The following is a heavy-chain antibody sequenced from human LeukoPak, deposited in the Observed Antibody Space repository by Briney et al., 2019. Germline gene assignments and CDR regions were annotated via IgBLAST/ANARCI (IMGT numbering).Heavy chain of an antibody. Sequence: ASVKVSCKTSGYTFTSYDLNWVRQATGQGLEWMGWVNPNSGNTGYAQKFQGRVTMTEDTSTDTAYMELSSLRSEDTAVYYCATDLVRELGSFDYWGQGTLVTVSS. D-gene: IGHD1-26*01. V-gene: IGHV1-8*01. CDR1: GYTFTSYD. J-gene: IGHJ4*02. CDR3: ATDLVRELGSFDY. CDR2: VNPNSGNT.